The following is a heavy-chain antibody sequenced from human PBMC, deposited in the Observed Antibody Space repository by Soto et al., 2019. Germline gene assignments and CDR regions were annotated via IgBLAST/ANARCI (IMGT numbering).Heavy chain of an antibody. CDR2: IVVGSGNT. CDR3: GADRRSGGQWLAYYYYGMDV. CDR1: GFTFTSSA. Sequence: SVKVSCKASGFTFTSSAVQWVRQARGQRLEWIGWIVVGSGNTNYAQKFQERVTITRDMSTSTAYMELSSLRSEDTAVYYCGADRRSGGQWLAYYYYGMDVWGQGTTVTVSS. J-gene: IGHJ6*02. V-gene: IGHV1-58*01. D-gene: IGHD6-19*01.